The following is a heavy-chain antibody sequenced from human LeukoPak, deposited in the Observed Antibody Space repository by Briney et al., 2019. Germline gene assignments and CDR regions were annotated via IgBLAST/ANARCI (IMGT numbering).Heavy chain of an antibody. Sequence: SGGSLRLSXAASGFTFSSYGMHWVRQAPGKGLEWVAFIRYDGSNKYYADSVKGRFTISRDNSKNTLYLQMNSLRAEDTAVYYCAKDLWDGPQGDYWGQGTLVTVSS. J-gene: IGHJ4*02. CDR1: GFTFSSYG. V-gene: IGHV3-30*02. CDR3: AKDLWDGPQGDY. CDR2: IRYDGSNK. D-gene: IGHD3-16*01.